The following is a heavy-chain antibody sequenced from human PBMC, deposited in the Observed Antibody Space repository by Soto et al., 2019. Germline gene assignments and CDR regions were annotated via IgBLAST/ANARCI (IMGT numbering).Heavy chain of an antibody. D-gene: IGHD6-19*01. CDR3: VNVGSGWSLKHCFDY. Sequence: GGSLRLSCSASGFTFSSYAMHWVRQAPGKGLEYVSAISSNGGSTYYADSVKGRFTISRDNSKNTLYLQMSSLRAEDTAVYYCVNVGSGWSLKHCFDYWGQGTLVTVSS. V-gene: IGHV3-64D*06. CDR2: ISSNGGST. CDR1: GFTFSSYA. J-gene: IGHJ4*02.